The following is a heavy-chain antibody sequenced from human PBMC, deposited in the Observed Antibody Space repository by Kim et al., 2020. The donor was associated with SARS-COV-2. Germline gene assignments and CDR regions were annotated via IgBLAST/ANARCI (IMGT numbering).Heavy chain of an antibody. CDR1: GFTFSSYG. D-gene: IGHD3-22*01. CDR2: IWYDGSNK. Sequence: GGSLRLSCAASGFTFSSYGMHWVRQAPGKGLEWVAVIWYDGSNKYYADSVKGRFTISRDNSKNTLYLQMNSLRAEDTAVYYCARVLVVGTGGWPRGLDYWGQGTLVTVSS. V-gene: IGHV3-33*08. CDR3: ARVLVVGTGGWPRGLDY. J-gene: IGHJ4*02.